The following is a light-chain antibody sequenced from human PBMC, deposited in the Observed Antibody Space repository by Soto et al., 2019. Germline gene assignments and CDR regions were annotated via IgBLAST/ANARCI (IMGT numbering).Light chain of an antibody. CDR2: DAS. Sequence: DIQMTQSPSTRSASVGDRVTITCRASQSISSWLAWYQQKPGKAPKLLIYDASSLESGVPSRFSGSGSGTEFTLTISSLQPDDFATYYCQQYKTFGQGTKVDIK. CDR1: QSISSW. V-gene: IGKV1-5*01. CDR3: QQYKT. J-gene: IGKJ1*01.